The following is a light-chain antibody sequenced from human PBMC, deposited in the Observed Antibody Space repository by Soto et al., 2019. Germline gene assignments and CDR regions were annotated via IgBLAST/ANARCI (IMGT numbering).Light chain of an antibody. Sequence: VIWITQSPSLLSASTGDRVTISCRMSQGISSYLAWYQQKPGKAPELLIYDASSLESGVPSRLSGSGSGTEFTLTIRSLQPDDFATYYCQQYNSYWSFGQGTRLEIK. CDR3: QQYNSYWS. V-gene: IGKV1D-8*01. CDR2: DAS. J-gene: IGKJ5*01. CDR1: QGISSY.